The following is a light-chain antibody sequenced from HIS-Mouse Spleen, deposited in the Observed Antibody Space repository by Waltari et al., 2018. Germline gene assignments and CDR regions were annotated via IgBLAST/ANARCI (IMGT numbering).Light chain of an antibody. Sequence: QSALTQPASVSGSPGQSITISCTGTSSDVGSYNLVSWYQQHPVKAPKLMIYEGSKRPSGVSNRLSGSKSGNTASLTISGLQAEDEADYYCCSYAGSSTSVVFGGGTKLTVL. J-gene: IGLJ2*01. V-gene: IGLV2-23*01. CDR2: EGS. CDR1: SSDVGSYNL. CDR3: CSYAGSSTSVV.